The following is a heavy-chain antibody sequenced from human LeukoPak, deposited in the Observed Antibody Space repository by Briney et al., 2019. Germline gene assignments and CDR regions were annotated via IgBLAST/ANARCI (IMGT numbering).Heavy chain of an antibody. J-gene: IGHJ4*02. D-gene: IGHD6-13*01. V-gene: IGHV3-23*01. CDR1: GFTFSTYA. CDR2: ISGSGTTS. CDR3: AKTLSRVATAGYFDY. Sequence: GGSLRLSCVGTGFTFSTYAMSWVRRAPGKGLAWVSAISGSGTTSYYADSVKGRFTISRDNSKNTLYLQMNSLRAEDTAVYYCAKTLSRVATAGYFDYWGQGTLVTVSS.